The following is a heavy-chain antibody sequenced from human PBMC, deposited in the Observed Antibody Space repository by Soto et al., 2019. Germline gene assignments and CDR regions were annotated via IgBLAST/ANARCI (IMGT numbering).Heavy chain of an antibody. D-gene: IGHD3-16*01. CDR1: GYIFVNYG. J-gene: IGHJ6*02. V-gene: IGHV1-18*01. CDR2: SSPSSGNT. Sequence: QVQLVQSGDEVRKPGSSVKVSCKASGYIFVNYGIAWVRQAPGQGLAWMGWSSPSSGNTHYASKVQGRLTMTTDTSTSTAYMDLGSLTSDDTAVYYCAMVDNYVTPTPQDVWGHGTTVTVSS. CDR3: AMVDNYVTPTPQDV.